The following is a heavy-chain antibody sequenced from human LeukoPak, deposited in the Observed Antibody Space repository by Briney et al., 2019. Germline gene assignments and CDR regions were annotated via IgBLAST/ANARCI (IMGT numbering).Heavy chain of an antibody. CDR1: RGSISTYY. Sequence: SETLSLTCTIPRGSISTYYWSRIRQPPGKGLEWIGYISTSESTNYNPSLKSRITISVDTSKNQFSLNLSSVTAADTAVCYCARRRTTGTTGYFDYWGQGTLVTVSS. CDR2: ISTSEST. D-gene: IGHD1-1*01. CDR3: ARRRTTGTTGYFDY. V-gene: IGHV4-4*09. J-gene: IGHJ4*02.